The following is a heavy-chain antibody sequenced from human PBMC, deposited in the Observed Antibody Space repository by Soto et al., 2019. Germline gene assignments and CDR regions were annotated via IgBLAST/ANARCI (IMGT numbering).Heavy chain of an antibody. J-gene: IGHJ4*02. Sequence: QITLKESGPPLVKPTQTLTLTCTFSGFSPSTSRVGVGWIRQPPGKALELLALIYWDDDKRYSPSLKSRLTITKDTSKNQQVLTMTYTDPVDIDTYYWVHTSGGGNSASFDYWGQGTLVTVSS. CDR3: VHTSGGGNSASFDY. V-gene: IGHV2-5*02. CDR1: GFSPSTSRVG. D-gene: IGHD2-21*02. CDR2: IYWDDDK.